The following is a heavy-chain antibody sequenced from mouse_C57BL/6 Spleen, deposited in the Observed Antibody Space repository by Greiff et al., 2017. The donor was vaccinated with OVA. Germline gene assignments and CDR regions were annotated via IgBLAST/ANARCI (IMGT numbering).Heavy chain of an antibody. CDR3: ARHELGLFDY. Sequence: QVHVKQSGAELVRPGASVKLSCKASGYTFTDYYINWVKQRPGQGLEWIARIYPGSGNTYYNEKFKGKATLTAEKSSSTAYMQLSSLTSEDSAVYFCARHELGLFDYWGQGTTLTVSA. V-gene: IGHV1-76*01. CDR2: IYPGSGNT. J-gene: IGHJ2*01. D-gene: IGHD4-1*01. CDR1: GYTFTDYY.